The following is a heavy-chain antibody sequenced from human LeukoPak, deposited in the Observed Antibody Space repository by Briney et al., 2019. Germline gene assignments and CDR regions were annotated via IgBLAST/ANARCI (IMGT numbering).Heavy chain of an antibody. V-gene: IGHV3-23*01. CDR2: ISGSGGST. J-gene: IGHJ5*02. CDR1: GFAFSSYA. Sequence: PGGSLRLSSAASGFAFSSYAMSWVRQAPGKGLEWVSAISGSGGSTYYADSVKGRFTISRDNSKNTLYLQMNSLRAEDTAIYYCAKDVYCSSTSCSGWFDPWGQGTLVTVSS. D-gene: IGHD2-2*01. CDR3: AKDVYCSSTSCSGWFDP.